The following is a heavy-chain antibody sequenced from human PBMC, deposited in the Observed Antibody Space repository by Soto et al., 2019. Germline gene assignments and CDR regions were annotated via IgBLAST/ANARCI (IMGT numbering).Heavy chain of an antibody. V-gene: IGHV3-7*01. D-gene: IGHD3-10*01. J-gene: IGHJ4*02. CDR1: GFTLSSYW. Sequence: EVQLVESGGGLVQPGESLRLSCAASGFTLSSYWMCWVRQAPGKGLERVANIKQDGSEIFYVDSVKGRFTISRDNAKNSLYLQLNSLRAEDTAVYYCARSTMVRGVIINDWGQGTLVTVSS. CDR2: IKQDGSEI. CDR3: ARSTMVRGVIIND.